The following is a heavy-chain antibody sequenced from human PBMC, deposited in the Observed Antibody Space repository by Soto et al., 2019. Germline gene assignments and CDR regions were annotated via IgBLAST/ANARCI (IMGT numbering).Heavy chain of an antibody. Sequence: SVKVSCKASGGTFSSSGFSWVRQAPGQGLEWMGMIVPSLDTTNYAQKFQARVTITADEVTSTAYMELRSLTSEDTAVYYCARWPQPRYTADPYAVDVWGQGTRVTVSS. V-gene: IGHV1-69*11. D-gene: IGHD3-16*02. J-gene: IGHJ6*02. CDR2: IVPSLDTT. CDR1: GGTFSSSG. CDR3: ARWPQPRYTADPYAVDV.